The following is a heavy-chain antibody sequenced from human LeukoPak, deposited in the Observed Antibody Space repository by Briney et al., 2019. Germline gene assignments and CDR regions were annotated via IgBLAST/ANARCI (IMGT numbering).Heavy chain of an antibody. CDR2: IYTSGST. Sequence: PSETLSLTCTVSGGSISSYYWSWIRQPAGKGLEWIGRIYTSGSTNYNPSLKSRVTISVDTSKNQFSLKLSSVTAADTAVYYCARFGDGYNLGHDAFDIWGQGTMVTVSS. J-gene: IGHJ3*02. CDR1: GGSISSYY. D-gene: IGHD5-24*01. V-gene: IGHV4-4*07. CDR3: ARFGDGYNLGHDAFDI.